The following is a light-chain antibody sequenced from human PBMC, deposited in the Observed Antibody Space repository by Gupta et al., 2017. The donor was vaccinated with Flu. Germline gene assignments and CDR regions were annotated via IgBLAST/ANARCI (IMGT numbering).Light chain of an antibody. CDR3: QTWTTGIVA. V-gene: IGLV4-69*01. CDR1: SGHVKGA. Sequence: QFVLTQSPSASASLGASINLTCTLTSGHVKGANELHQQRRGKAPQYIMRLNSDGSQHTGDAGPDCFSASSSAAERYLTIARLRAEDDDDYYSQTWTTGIVAFGGGTRLTGL. J-gene: IGLJ2*01. CDR2: LNSDGSQ.